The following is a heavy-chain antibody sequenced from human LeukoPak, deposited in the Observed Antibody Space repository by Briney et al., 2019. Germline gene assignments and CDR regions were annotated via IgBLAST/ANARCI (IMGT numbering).Heavy chain of an antibody. CDR1: GFTFSHYS. D-gene: IGHD3-10*01. V-gene: IGHV3-21*01. J-gene: IGHJ4*02. CDR3: ARGTDFGF. CDR2: ISSSSSYI. Sequence: GGSLRLSCAASGFTFSHYSMNRVRQAPGKGLEWVSSISSSSSYIYHADSVKGRFTISRDNAKNSLYLQMNSLRVEDTAVYYCARGTDFGFWGQGTLVTVSS.